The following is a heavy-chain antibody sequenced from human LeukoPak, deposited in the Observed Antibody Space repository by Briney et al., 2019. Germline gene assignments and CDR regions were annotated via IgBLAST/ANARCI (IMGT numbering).Heavy chain of an antibody. V-gene: IGHV3-23*01. J-gene: IGHJ4*02. CDR2: ISPSGDIK. Sequence: GGSLRLSCAASGFTFSRHGMNWVRQAPGKGLEWVSGISPSGDIKYYVDSVEGRFTVSRDNSKNTLYLQINSLRDEDTAVYYCAKDDAWLQYNDWGQGTLVTVSS. CDR3: AKDDAWLQYND. CDR1: GFTFSRHG. D-gene: IGHD5-24*01.